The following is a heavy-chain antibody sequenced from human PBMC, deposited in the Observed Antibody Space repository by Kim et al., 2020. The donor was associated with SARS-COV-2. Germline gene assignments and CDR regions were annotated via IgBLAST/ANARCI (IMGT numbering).Heavy chain of an antibody. V-gene: IGHV4-31*02. Sequence: NYSNPTLTRSVTITVDTSKNQFSLKLSSVTAADTAVYYCARDCGSGWGYWGQGTLVTVSS. CDR2: N. J-gene: IGHJ4*02. CDR3: ARDCGSGWGY. D-gene: IGHD6-19*01.